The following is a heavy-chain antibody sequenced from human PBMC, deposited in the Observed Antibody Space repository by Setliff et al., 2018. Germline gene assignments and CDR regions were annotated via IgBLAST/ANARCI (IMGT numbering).Heavy chain of an antibody. CDR2: IIPIFDTA. CDR3: ARDLTYYDFWSGYYSPRAFDI. V-gene: IGHV1-69*13. Sequence: SVKVSCKASGGTFSSYAISWVRQAPGQGLEWMGGIIPIFDTANYAQKFQGRVTITADESTSTAYMELSSLRSEDTAVYYCARDLTYYDFWSGYYSPRAFDIWGQGTMVTVSS. J-gene: IGHJ3*02. D-gene: IGHD3-3*01. CDR1: GGTFSSYA.